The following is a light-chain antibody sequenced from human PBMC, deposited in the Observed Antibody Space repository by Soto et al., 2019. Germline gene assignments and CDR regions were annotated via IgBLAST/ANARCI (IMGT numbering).Light chain of an antibody. CDR1: QRVSSRY. CDR2: GAS. J-gene: IGKJ1*01. Sequence: EIVLTQSPGTLSLSPGERATLSCRASQRVSSRYLAWDQHKPGQAPRLLIYGASSRATGIQDRLSGSGSGTAFPLTISRLEPEEFPVYYCQQYGSPLGPGTQVQI. V-gene: IGKV3-20*01. CDR3: QQYGSP.